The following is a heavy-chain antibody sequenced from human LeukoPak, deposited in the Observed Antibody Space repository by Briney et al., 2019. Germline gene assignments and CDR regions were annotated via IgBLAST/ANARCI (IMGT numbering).Heavy chain of an antibody. J-gene: IGHJ3*02. V-gene: IGHV3-48*03. CDR2: ISSSGSTI. CDR1: GFTFSSYE. CDR3: ARSGRGGAFDI. D-gene: IGHD1-26*01. Sequence: GGSLRLSCAASGFTFSSYEMNWVRQAPGKGLEWVSYISSSGSTIYYADSVKGRFTISRDNAKNTLYLQMNRLRAEDTAVYYCARSGRGGAFDIWGQGTMVTVSS.